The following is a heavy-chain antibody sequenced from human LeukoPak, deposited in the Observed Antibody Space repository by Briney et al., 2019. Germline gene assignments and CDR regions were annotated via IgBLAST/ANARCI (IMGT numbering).Heavy chain of an antibody. CDR2: INPNSGGT. CDR1: GYTFTDFY. V-gene: IGHV1-2*02. D-gene: IGHD2-15*01. J-gene: IGHJ5*02. Sequence: VSVKVSCKASGYTFTDFYMHWVRQAPGQGLEWLGWINPNSGGTNYAQKFQGRVTMTRDTSISTVYMELSRLRSDDTAAYYCARRVVSGFDQWGQGTLVTVTS. CDR3: ARRVVSGFDQ.